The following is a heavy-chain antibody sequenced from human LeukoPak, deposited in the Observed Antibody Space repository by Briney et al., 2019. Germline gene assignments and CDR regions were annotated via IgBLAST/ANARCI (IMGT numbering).Heavy chain of an antibody. V-gene: IGHV4-31*03. CDR3: ATAHGSGSYSLDF. J-gene: IGHJ4*02. CDR1: GASISTGGYH. CDR2: IYYSGST. D-gene: IGHD3-10*01. Sequence: SQTLSLTCTVSGASISTGGYHWSWIRQHPGKGLEWIGYIYYSGSTHYYPSLKSRVTISLDTSKNQSSLKLTSVTAADTAVYYCATAHGSGSYSLDFWGQGTLVTVSS.